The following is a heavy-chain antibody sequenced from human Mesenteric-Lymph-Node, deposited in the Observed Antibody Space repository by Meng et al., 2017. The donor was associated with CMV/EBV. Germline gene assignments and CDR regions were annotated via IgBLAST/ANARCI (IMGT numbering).Heavy chain of an antibody. CDR2: IRSKAYNYAT. D-gene: IGHD3-16*01. CDR3: TRRAGLSPVDY. V-gene: IGHV3-73*01. Sequence: GESLKISCAASGFTFSGSAMHWVRQASGKGLEWVGRIRSKAYNYATAYGESVKGRFTISRDDSKNTAYLQMNSLKTEDTAVYYCTRRAGLSPVDYWGQGTLVTVSS. CDR1: GFTFSGSA. J-gene: IGHJ4*02.